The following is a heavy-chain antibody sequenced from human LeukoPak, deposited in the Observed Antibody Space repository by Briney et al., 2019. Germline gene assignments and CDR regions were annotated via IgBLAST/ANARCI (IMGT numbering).Heavy chain of an antibody. J-gene: IGHJ4*02. V-gene: IGHV3-21*01. Sequence: PGGSLRLSCAASGFTFSSYSMNWVRQAPGKGLEWVSAISSSSGYIFYADSVKGRFTISRDNAKNSLFLQMNSLRAEDTAVYYCARDEDRSSDWYFNYWGQGALVTVSS. CDR1: GFTFSSYS. CDR2: ISSSSGYI. D-gene: IGHD6-19*01. CDR3: ARDEDRSSDWYFNY.